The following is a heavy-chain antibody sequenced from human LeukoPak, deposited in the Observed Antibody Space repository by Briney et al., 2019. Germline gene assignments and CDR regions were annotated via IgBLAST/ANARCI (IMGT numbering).Heavy chain of an antibody. CDR1: GFTVSSNY. CDR2: IFASGSTT. V-gene: IGHV3-53*01. Sequence: GGSLRLSCAASGFTVSSNYMSWVRQAPEKGLEWVSLIFASGSTTKYADSVKGRFTISRDNSKNTLYLQMNSLRAEDTAVYYCAKDLRPDGINDFDHWGQGTLVTVSS. CDR3: AKDLRPDGINDFDH. J-gene: IGHJ4*02. D-gene: IGHD1-1*01.